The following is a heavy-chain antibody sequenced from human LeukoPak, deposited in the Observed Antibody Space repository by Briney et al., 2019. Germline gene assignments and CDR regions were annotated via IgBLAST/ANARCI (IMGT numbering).Heavy chain of an antibody. V-gene: IGHV3-7*01. CDR3: GNQCSGGTCPEH. J-gene: IGHJ1*01. CDR2: IQHDGNVK. D-gene: IGHD2-15*01. Sequence: PGGSLRLSCAASGFTFSSYAMHWVRQAPGKGLEWVGNIQHDGNVKHYVDSVRGRFTISRDNAKNSVYLQMNSLRAEDSAVYFCGNQCSGGTCPEHWGQGTQVTVSS. CDR1: GFTFSSYA.